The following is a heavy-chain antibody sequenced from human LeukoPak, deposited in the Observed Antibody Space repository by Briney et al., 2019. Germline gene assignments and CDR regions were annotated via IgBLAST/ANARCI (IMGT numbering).Heavy chain of an antibody. Sequence: GGSLRLSCAASGFTFSSYSMSWVRQAPGKGLEWVANIKHDGSEKYYVDSVKGRFTISRDNAKNSLYLQMNSLRAEDTAVYYCARWFRAAKYYFDYWGQGTLVTVSS. CDR2: IKHDGSEK. CDR1: GFTFSSYS. V-gene: IGHV3-7*03. J-gene: IGHJ4*02. CDR3: ARWFRAAKYYFDY. D-gene: IGHD3-10*01.